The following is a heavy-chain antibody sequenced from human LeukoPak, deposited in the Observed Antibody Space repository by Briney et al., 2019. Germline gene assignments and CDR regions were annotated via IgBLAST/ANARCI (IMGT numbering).Heavy chain of an antibody. D-gene: IGHD3-9*01. V-gene: IGHV4-4*02. CDR3: ARVILTGSIYYYYGMDV. CDR1: GGSISSSNW. J-gene: IGHJ6*02. CDR2: IYHSGST. Sequence: SETLSLTCAVSGGSISSSNWWSWVRQPPGKGLEWIGEIYHSGSTNYNPSLKSRVTISVDKSKNQFSLKLSSVTAADTAVYYCARVILTGSIYYYYGMDVWGQGTTVTVSS.